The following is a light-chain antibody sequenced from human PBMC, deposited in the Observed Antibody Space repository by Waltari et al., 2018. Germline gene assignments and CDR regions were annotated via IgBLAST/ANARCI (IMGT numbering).Light chain of an antibody. J-gene: IGKJ1*01. CDR2: GAS. CDR3: QQYNDWPLT. Sequence: EIVMTQSPATLSASPGERVTLSGRTSQSVNSRLAWYQQKPGQAPTLLIYGASTRATGIPARGSGSGSATEFTLTISGLQSEDFAVYYCQQYNDWPLTFGQGTKVEIK. V-gene: IGKV3-15*01. CDR1: QSVNSR.